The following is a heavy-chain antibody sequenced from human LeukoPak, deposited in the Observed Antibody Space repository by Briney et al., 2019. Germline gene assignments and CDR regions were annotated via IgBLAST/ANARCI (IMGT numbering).Heavy chain of an antibody. J-gene: IGHJ5*01. V-gene: IGHV4-34*01. CDR3: AKGFLEWVPDS. CDR2: ISHGRRT. D-gene: IGHD3-3*01. Sequence: PSQTLSLTCAVSDGSFSDFYWSWIRQPPGKGLEWIGEISHGRRTNYNPSLESRVTISVDTSKNHFSLKLTSVSAADTAVYYCAKGFLEWVPDSWGQGTLVAVSS. CDR1: DGSFSDFY.